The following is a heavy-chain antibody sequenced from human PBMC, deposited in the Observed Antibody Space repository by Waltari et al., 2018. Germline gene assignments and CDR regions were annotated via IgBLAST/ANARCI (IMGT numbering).Heavy chain of an antibody. Sequence: QVQLQESGPGLVKPSGTLSLTCAVYGGSFSGYYWSWIRQPPGKGLEWIGEINHSGSTNYNPSLKSRVTISVDTSKNQFSLKLSSVTAADTAVYYCARLYPYYDFWSGYFNWFDPWGQGTLVTVSS. V-gene: IGHV4-34*01. CDR1: GGSFSGYY. CDR2: INHSGST. J-gene: IGHJ5*02. D-gene: IGHD3-3*01. CDR3: ARLYPYYDFWSGYFNWFDP.